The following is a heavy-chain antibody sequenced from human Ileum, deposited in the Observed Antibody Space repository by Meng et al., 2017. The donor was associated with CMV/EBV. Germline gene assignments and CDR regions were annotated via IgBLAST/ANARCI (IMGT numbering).Heavy chain of an antibody. J-gene: IGHJ5*02. CDR1: GASISSGDYY. CDR3: ARFRIAALGNLFDP. D-gene: IGHD6-13*01. Sequence: QVPLQESGPGLVKPSQTLSLSCTFSGASISSGDYYWSWIRQPPGKGLEWIGYIFFSGNTYYNPSLNNRVIISIDTPRNQFSLKVDSVPAADTAVYYCARFRIAALGNLFDPWGHGTLVTVSS. CDR2: IFFSGNT. V-gene: IGHV4-30-4*08.